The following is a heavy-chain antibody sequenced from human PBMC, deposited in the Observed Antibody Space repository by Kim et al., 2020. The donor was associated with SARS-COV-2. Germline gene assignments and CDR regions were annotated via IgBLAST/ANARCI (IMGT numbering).Heavy chain of an antibody. CDR1: GFTVSSNY. V-gene: IGHV3-66*02. Sequence: GGSLRLSCAASGFTVSSNYMSWVRQAPGKGLEWVSVIYSGGSTYYADSVKGRFTISRDNSKNTLYLQMNSLRAEDTAVYYCARAPLYSSGWYDYWGQGTLVTVSS. J-gene: IGHJ4*02. D-gene: IGHD6-19*01. CDR3: ARAPLYSSGWYDY. CDR2: IYSGGST.